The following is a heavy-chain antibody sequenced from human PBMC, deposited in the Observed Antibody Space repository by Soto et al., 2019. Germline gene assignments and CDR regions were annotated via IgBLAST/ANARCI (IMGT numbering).Heavy chain of an antibody. CDR3: ARDRQSTPWYAADY. Sequence: GGSVRLSWEGSGFTFSSYSMNWIRQAPGKGLEWVSSISGSGGYIYYADSVKGRFTISRDNAKNSLYLQMTSLRDEDTALYYCARDRQSTPWYAADYWGQGSLVTVSS. CDR1: GFTFSSYS. CDR2: ISGSGGYI. J-gene: IGHJ4*02. V-gene: IGHV3-21*01. D-gene: IGHD6-13*01.